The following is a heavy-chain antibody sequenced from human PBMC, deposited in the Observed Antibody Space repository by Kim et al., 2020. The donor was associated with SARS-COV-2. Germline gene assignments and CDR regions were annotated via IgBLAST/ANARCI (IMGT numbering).Heavy chain of an antibody. Sequence: DSVKGRFTVSRDNSKNTLYLQMNNLRAEDTAVYYCATWPPNLVGAPNFVDYWGQGTLVTVSS. V-gene: IGHV3-23*01. J-gene: IGHJ4*02. CDR3: ATWPPNLVGAPNFVDY. D-gene: IGHD1-26*01.